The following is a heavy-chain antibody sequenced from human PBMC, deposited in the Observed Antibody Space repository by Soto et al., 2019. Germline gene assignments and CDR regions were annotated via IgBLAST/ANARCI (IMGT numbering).Heavy chain of an antibody. D-gene: IGHD3-16*01. CDR1: GFTFSTYT. V-gene: IGHV3-21*01. CDR3: ARDLGGSFKNGYFDL. Sequence: EVQLVESGGGLVKPGGSLRLSCAASGFTFSTYTMHWVRQAPGKGLEWVSSISSSSSSIYQADSVKGRFTISRDNAKNSLYLQRNSLRAEDTSVYYCARDLGGSFKNGYFDLGGRGTLVTLS. J-gene: IGHJ2*01. CDR2: ISSSSSSI.